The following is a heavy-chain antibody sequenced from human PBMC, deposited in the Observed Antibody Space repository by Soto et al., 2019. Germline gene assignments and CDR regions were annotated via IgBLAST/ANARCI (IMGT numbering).Heavy chain of an antibody. CDR2: ISSSDGRT. D-gene: IGHD6-13*01. CDR1: GFTFSAYA. Sequence: PGGSLRLSCAASGFTFSAYAMTWVRQAPGKGLEWVSGISSSDGRTNYADSVKGRFTISRDNSKNTLYLQMNSLRVEDTAVYYCAKTPLGQLVPPWFDPWGQGTLVTVSS. J-gene: IGHJ5*02. CDR3: AKTPLGQLVPPWFDP. V-gene: IGHV3-23*01.